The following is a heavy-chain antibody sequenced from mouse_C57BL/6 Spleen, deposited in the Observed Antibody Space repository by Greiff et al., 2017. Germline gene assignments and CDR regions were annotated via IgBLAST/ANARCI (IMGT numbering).Heavy chain of an antibody. CDR1: GYTFTSYW. V-gene: IGHV1-64*01. CDR3: ARSLGLGDYSNYDYYAMDY. J-gene: IGHJ4*01. CDR2: IHPNSGST. D-gene: IGHD2-5*01. Sequence: QVQLQQPGAELVKPGASVKLSCKASGYTFTSYWMHWVKQRPGQGLEWIGMIHPNSGSTNYNEKFKSKATLTVDKSASTAYMQLSSLTSEDSAVYYCARSLGLGDYSNYDYYAMDYWGQGTSVTVSS.